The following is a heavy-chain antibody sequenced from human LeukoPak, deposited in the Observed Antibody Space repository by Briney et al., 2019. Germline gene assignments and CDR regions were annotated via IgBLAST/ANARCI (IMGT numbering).Heavy chain of an antibody. Sequence: SETLSLTCTVSGGSISSSSYYWGWIRQPPGKGLEWLGSIYYSGSTYYSPSLKSRVTISVDTSKNQFSLKLSSVTAADTAVYYCARYLDRGSYLNYFDYWGQGTLVTVSS. CDR2: IYYSGST. CDR3: ARYLDRGSYLNYFDY. V-gene: IGHV4-39*07. CDR1: GGSISSSSYY. D-gene: IGHD1-26*01. J-gene: IGHJ4*02.